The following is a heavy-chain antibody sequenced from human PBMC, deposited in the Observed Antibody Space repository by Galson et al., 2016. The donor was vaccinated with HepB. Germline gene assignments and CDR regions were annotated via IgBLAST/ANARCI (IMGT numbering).Heavy chain of an antibody. CDR1: GFTFSTHW. J-gene: IGHJ3*02. CDR2: ISEDGRAT. CDR3: ATVFPARCSGRSCFSEGAFDI. Sequence: SLRLSCAASGFTFSTHWMHWVRQAPGKGLVCVSRISEDGRATNYADSVKGRFAISRDNAKNTLYLQMNSLSAEDTAIYYCATVFPARCSGRSCFSEGAFDIWGQGTMVIVSS. V-gene: IGHV3-74*01. D-gene: IGHD2-15*01.